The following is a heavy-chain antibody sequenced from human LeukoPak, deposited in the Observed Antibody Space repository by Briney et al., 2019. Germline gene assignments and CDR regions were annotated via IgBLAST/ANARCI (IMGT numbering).Heavy chain of an antibody. V-gene: IGHV3-48*03. CDR2: INSGGSAI. CDR1: GFTFSSYE. Sequence: GGSLRLSCAASGFTFSSYEMNWVRQAPGKGLEWVSYINSGGSAIYYADSVKGRFTISRDNAKNSLYLQMNSLRADDTAVYYCARGGSYVHYWGQGTLVTVSS. CDR3: ARGGSYVHY. J-gene: IGHJ4*02. D-gene: IGHD1-26*01.